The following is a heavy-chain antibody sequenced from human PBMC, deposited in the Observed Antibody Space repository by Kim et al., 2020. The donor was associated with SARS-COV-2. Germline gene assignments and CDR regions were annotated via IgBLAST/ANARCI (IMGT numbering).Heavy chain of an antibody. D-gene: IGHD1-20*01. V-gene: IGHV3-74*03. CDR2: IRFDASNT. CDR3: ARSDNLDY. J-gene: IGHJ4*02. CDR1: GFSLSSYW. Sequence: GGSLRLSCAAAGFSLSSYWMHWVRQAPEKGLVWVSSIRFDASNTKYADSMKGRFTISRDNAKNTLYLQMNSLITEDTAVYYCARSDNLDYWGQGTLVTVS.